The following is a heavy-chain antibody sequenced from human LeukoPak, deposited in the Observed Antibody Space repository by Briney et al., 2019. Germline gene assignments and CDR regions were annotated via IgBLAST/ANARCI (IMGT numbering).Heavy chain of an antibody. Sequence: SVKVSCKASGGTFSSYAISWVRQAPGQGLEWMGGIIPIFGTANYAQKFQGRVTITTDESTSTAYMELSSLRSEGTAVYYCAREGYCSGGSCYDYWGQGTLVTVSS. V-gene: IGHV1-69*05. CDR1: GGTFSSYA. CDR3: AREGYCSGGSCYDY. CDR2: IIPIFGTA. D-gene: IGHD2-15*01. J-gene: IGHJ4*02.